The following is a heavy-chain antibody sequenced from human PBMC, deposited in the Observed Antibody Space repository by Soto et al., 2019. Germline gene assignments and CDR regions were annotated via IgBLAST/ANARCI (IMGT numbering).Heavy chain of an antibody. V-gene: IGHV4-59*01. D-gene: IGHD3-9*01. J-gene: IGHJ6*02. CDR3: AIGILTYGMDV. Sequence: SETLSLTCTVSGGSISSYYWSWIRQPPGKGLEWIGYIYYSGSTNYNPSLKSRVTISVDTSKNQFSLKLGSVTAADTAVYYCAIGILTYGMDVWGQGTTVTVSS. CDR1: GGSISSYY. CDR2: IYYSGST.